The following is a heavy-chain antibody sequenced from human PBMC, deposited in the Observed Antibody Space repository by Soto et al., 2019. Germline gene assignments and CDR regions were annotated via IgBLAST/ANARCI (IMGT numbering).Heavy chain of an antibody. CDR2: IIPIFGTA. Sequence: QVQLVQSGAEVKKPGSSVKVSCKASGGTFSSYAISWVRQAPGQGLEWMGGIIPIFGTANYAQKFQGRVTITAYESTSTAYMEPSSLRSEDTAVYYCAREEEWELRGNWFDPWGQGTLVTVSS. D-gene: IGHD1-26*01. CDR1: GGTFSSYA. J-gene: IGHJ5*02. V-gene: IGHV1-69*01. CDR3: AREEEWELRGNWFDP.